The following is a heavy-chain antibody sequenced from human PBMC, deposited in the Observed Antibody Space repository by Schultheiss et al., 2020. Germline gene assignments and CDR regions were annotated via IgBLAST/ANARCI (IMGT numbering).Heavy chain of an antibody. CDR1: GLTFSSYA. V-gene: IGHV3-23*01. CDR3: AREWGSAGTTAFDP. Sequence: GESLKISCAASGLTFSSYAMTWVRQAPGKGLEWVSTISGSGGTTYYADSVKGRFTISRDNSKNTLYLQMNSLRAEDTAVYYCAREWGSAGTTAFDPWGQGTLVTVYS. CDR2: ISGSGGTT. D-gene: IGHD1-1*01. J-gene: IGHJ5*02.